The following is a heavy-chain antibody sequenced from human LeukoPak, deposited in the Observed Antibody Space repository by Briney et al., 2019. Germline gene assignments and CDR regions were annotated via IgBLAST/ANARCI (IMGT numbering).Heavy chain of an antibody. CDR1: GVSFSGYY. Sequence: SETLSLTCAVYGVSFSGYYWSWIRQPPGKGLEWIGEINNSGSTNYNPSLKSRVTISVDTSKNQFSLKLSSVTAADTAVYYCARGLSSPYYYDFYMDVWGKGTTVTVSS. D-gene: IGHD6-6*01. CDR3: ARGLSSPYYYDFYMDV. J-gene: IGHJ6*03. V-gene: IGHV4-34*01. CDR2: INNSGST.